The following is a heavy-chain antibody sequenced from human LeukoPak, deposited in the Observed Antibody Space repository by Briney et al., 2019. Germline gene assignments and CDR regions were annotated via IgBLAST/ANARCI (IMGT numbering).Heavy chain of an antibody. V-gene: IGHV3-9*01. Sequence: GGSLRLSCSASGFTFGDYAMHWVRQAPGKGLEWVSGISWNSDSIGYAGSVKGRFTISRDNAKNSLYLQMNSLRAEDTALYYCAKRGGPLYSGYDWGSFDYWGQGTLVTVSS. CDR3: AKRGGPLYSGYDWGSFDY. CDR2: ISWNSDSI. CDR1: GFTFGDYA. D-gene: IGHD5-12*01. J-gene: IGHJ4*02.